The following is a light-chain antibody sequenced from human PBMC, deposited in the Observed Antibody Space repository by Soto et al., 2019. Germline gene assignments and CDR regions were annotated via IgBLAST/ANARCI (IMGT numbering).Light chain of an antibody. CDR2: DAS. CDR3: QEYNSYPVS. J-gene: IGKJ5*01. Sequence: DIQVTQSPATLSAFVGDRVTISCRARQSIGTWLAWYQQKPGKAPKLLIYDASTLESGVPSRFSGSGSGTESTLTISSLQPEDVATYYCQEYNSYPVSFGQGTRLEIK. CDR1: QSIGTW. V-gene: IGKV1-5*01.